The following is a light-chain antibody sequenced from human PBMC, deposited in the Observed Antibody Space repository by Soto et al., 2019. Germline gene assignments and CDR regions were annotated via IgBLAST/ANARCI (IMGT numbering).Light chain of an antibody. CDR3: SSYTRRSRFYV. CDR1: SSDVGGYNF. V-gene: IGLV2-14*01. Sequence: QSVLTQPASVSGSPGQSITISCTGTSSDVGGYNFVSWYQQHPGKAPKLMIYDVSNRPSGVSNPFSGSKSGNTASLTISGLQANDEGHYCCSSYTRRSRFYVFGTGTKGTVL. CDR2: DVS. J-gene: IGLJ1*01.